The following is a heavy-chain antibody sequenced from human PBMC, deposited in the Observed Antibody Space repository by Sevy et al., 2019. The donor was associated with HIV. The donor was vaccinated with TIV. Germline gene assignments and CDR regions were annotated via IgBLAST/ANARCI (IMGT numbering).Heavy chain of an antibody. J-gene: IGHJ4*02. V-gene: IGHV1-24*01. CDR3: ATTKDYYDSSGYPFDY. CDR1: GYTLTEFS. CDR2: FDPEDGET. D-gene: IGHD3-22*01. Sequence: ASVKVSCKVSGYTLTEFSMHWVRQAPGKGLEWMGTFDPEDGETIYAQKFQGRVTMTEDTSTDTASMKLSSLRSEDTAVYYCATTKDYYDSSGYPFDYWGQGTLVTSPQ.